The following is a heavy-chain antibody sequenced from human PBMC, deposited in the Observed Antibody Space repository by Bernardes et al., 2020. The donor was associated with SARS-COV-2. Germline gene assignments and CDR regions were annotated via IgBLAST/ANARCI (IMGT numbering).Heavy chain of an antibody. Sequence: GGSLRLSCVGSGFSVTNNYMTWVRQAPGKGLEWVSLMYSGGSADYAESVKGRFTISRDSSKNTLYLQMNSLRAEDAAVYYCARDRRRYFDSWGQGTLVTVSS. J-gene: IGHJ4*02. V-gene: IGHV3-66*01. CDR3: ARDRRRYFDS. CDR2: MYSGGSA. CDR1: GFSVTNNY.